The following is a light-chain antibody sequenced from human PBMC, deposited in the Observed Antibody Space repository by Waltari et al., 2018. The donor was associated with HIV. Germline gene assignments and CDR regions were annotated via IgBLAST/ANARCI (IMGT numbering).Light chain of an antibody. J-gene: IGKJ4*01. CDR3: QSYYSAPIT. CDR2: DAS. CDR1: QGISSY. V-gene: IGKV1-27*01. Sequence: DTQMTQSPSSLSAPVGDRVTITCRASQGISSYLAWFQQKSWKVPKLLIYDASTLQSGVPSRFSGSGSGTDFSLTISSLQPEDFATYYCQSYYSAPITFGGGTRVDIK.